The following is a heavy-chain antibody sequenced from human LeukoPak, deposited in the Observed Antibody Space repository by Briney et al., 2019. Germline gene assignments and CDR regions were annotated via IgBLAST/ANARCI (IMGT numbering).Heavy chain of an antibody. CDR3: ARHDRSHDYGDNWYFDL. D-gene: IGHD4-17*01. Sequence: PSETLSLTCTVSGGSISSYYWSWIRQPPGKGLEWIGYIYYSGSTNYNPSLKSRVTISVDTSKNQFSLKLSSVTAADTAVYYCARHDRSHDYGDNWYFDLWGRGTLVTVSS. CDR2: IYYSGST. CDR1: GGSISSYY. V-gene: IGHV4-59*01. J-gene: IGHJ2*01.